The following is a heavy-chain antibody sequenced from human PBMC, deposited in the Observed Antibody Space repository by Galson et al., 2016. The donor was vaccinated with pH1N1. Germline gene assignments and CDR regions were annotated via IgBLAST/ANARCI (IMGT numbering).Heavy chain of an antibody. Sequence: ETLSLTCTVSGDSISSTYYYWGWIRQPPGKGLEWIGSIFYRGRTYYNPSLKSRVTISVDTSRNQFSLKLSSVTAADTAVYYCARNNTKTIFGEVIVRGFDPWGQGTLVTVSS. CDR3: ARNNTKTIFGEVIVRGFDP. D-gene: IGHD3-3*02. V-gene: IGHV4-39*07. CDR1: GDSISSTYYY. CDR2: IFYRGRT. J-gene: IGHJ5*02.